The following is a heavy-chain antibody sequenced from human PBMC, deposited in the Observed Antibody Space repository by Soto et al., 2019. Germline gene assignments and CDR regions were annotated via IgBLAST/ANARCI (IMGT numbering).Heavy chain of an antibody. J-gene: IGHJ5*02. Sequence: SVKVSCKASGGTFSSYAISWVRQAPGQGLEWMGGIIPIFGTANYAQKFQGRVTITADESTSTAYMELSSLRSEDTAVYYCARAQRVFDYAEYNWFDPWGQGTLVTVSS. V-gene: IGHV1-69*13. D-gene: IGHD4-17*01. CDR2: IIPIFGTA. CDR3: ARAQRVFDYAEYNWFDP. CDR1: GGTFSSYA.